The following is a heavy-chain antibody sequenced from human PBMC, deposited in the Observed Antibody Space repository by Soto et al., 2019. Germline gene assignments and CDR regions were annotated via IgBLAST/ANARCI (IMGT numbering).Heavy chain of an antibody. CDR3: ARGGRVTMRHFDY. Sequence: SETLSLTCAVYGGSFSGYYWSWIRQPPGKGLEWIGEINHSGSTNYNPSLKSRVTISVDTSKNQFSLKLSSVTAADTAVYYCARGGRVTMRHFDYWGQGTLVTVSS. D-gene: IGHD3-22*01. CDR2: INHSGST. V-gene: IGHV4-34*01. CDR1: GGSFSGYY. J-gene: IGHJ4*02.